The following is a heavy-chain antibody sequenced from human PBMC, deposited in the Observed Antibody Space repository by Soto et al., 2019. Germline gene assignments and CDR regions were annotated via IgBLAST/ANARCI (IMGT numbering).Heavy chain of an antibody. J-gene: IGHJ4*02. V-gene: IGHV4-59*01. CDR1: GSSIRPYY. CDR2: IYYSGST. D-gene: IGHD4-17*01. Sequence: PSETLSLTCSISGSSIRPYYWSWIRQPPGKGLEWIGNIYYSGSTNYSPSLRSRVIMSVASSRNQPSLRLNSVTAADTAVYYCTRVGGYYGDYPNFDYWGQGALVTVSS. CDR3: TRVGGYYGDYPNFDY.